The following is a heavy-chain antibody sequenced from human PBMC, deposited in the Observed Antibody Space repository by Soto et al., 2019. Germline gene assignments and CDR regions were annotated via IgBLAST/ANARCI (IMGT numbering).Heavy chain of an antibody. CDR3: AKALGYLDAFDV. CDR2: ISGGGGTT. Sequence: EVQLLESGGGLVQPGGSLRLSCVASGFTFNNYGTSWVRQTPGKGLEWVSGISGGGGTTNYADSVKGRFTISRDNSRKTMYLQMNSLRAEDTAVYYCAKALGYLDAFDVWGQGTMVTVSS. CDR1: GFTFNNYG. J-gene: IGHJ3*01. D-gene: IGHD3-16*01. V-gene: IGHV3-23*01.